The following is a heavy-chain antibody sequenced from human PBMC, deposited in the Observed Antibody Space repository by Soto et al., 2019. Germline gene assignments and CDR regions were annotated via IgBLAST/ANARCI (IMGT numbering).Heavy chain of an antibody. CDR2: IYYGVTDSENT. Sequence: SETLSLTCTVSGGSISTLSYYWGWIRQPPGKGLEWVGSIYYGVTDSENTYYSPSLKSRVTISIDTSKNQFYVKVSSVTAADTALYYCARHDYYDSSGFFDLWGQGTLVTVSS. V-gene: IGHV4-39*01. D-gene: IGHD3-22*01. J-gene: IGHJ4*02. CDR3: ARHDYYDSSGFFDL. CDR1: GGSISTLSYY.